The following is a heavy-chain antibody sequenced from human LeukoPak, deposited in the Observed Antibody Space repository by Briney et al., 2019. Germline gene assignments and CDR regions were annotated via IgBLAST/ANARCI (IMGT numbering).Heavy chain of an antibody. CDR1: GFSVSSNY. Sequence: PGGSLRLSCAASGFSVSSNYMSWVRQAPGKGLEWVSVIYSGGGTYYADSVKGRFTISRDNSKNTLYLQMSSLRAEDTAVYYCARSGYGVAFDIWGQGTMVTVSS. J-gene: IGHJ3*02. CDR3: ARSGYGVAFDI. CDR2: IYSGGGT. D-gene: IGHD5-12*01. V-gene: IGHV3-53*01.